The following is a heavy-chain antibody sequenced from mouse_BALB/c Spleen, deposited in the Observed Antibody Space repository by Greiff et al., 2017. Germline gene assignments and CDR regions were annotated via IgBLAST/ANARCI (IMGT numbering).Heavy chain of an antibody. J-gene: IGHJ4*01. V-gene: IGHV1-77*01. CDR1: GYTFTDYY. CDR2: IYPGSGNT. Sequence: VQLQESGAELARPGASVKLSCKASGYTFTDYYINWVKQRTGQGLEWIGEIYPGSGNTYYNEKFKGKATLTADKSSSTAYMQLSSLTSEDSAVYFCARRKKSYGSYAMDYWGQGTSVTVSS. CDR3: ARRKKSYGSYAMDY. D-gene: IGHD2-2*01.